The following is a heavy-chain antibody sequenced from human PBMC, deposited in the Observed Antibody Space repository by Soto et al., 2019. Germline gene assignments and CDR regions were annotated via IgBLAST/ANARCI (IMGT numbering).Heavy chain of an antibody. D-gene: IGHD6-19*01. CDR1: GFTFSSYS. CDR2: ISSSSSTI. CDR3: ARDPPYSSRSFDY. Sequence: GGSLRLSCAASGFTFSSYSMNWVRQAPGKGLEWVSYISSSSSTIYYADSVKGRFTISRDNAKNSLYLQMNSLRAEDTAVYYCARDPPYSSRSFDYWGQGTLVTVSS. J-gene: IGHJ4*02. V-gene: IGHV3-48*01.